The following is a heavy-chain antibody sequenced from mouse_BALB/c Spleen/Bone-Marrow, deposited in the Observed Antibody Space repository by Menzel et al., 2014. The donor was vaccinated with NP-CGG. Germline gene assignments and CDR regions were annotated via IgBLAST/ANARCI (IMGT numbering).Heavy chain of an antibody. J-gene: IGHJ3*01. CDR3: TRRGSSAFPY. Sequence: VQLKESVTVLSRPGASVKMSCKASGYSFSTYWMHWVKQRPGQGLEWIGAIYPGNSDSSYNQKFEGKAKLTAVTSASTAYMELISLTHEDSAVYYCTRRGSSAFPYWGQGTLVTVSA. CDR2: IYPGNSDS. CDR1: GYSFSTYW. D-gene: IGHD1-1*01. V-gene: IGHV1-5*01.